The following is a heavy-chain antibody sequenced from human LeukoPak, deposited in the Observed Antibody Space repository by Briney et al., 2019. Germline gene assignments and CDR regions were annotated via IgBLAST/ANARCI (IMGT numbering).Heavy chain of an antibody. Sequence: GASVKVSCKASGYTFTSYYMHWVRQAPGQGLEWMGIINPSGGSTSYAQKFQGRVTMTRDTSISTAYMELSRLRSDDTAVYYCARGPYDYGDYDGQGVWFDPWGQGTLVTVSS. J-gene: IGHJ5*02. CDR3: ARGPYDYGDYDGQGVWFDP. V-gene: IGHV1-46*01. CDR1: GYTFTSYY. CDR2: INPSGGST. D-gene: IGHD4-17*01.